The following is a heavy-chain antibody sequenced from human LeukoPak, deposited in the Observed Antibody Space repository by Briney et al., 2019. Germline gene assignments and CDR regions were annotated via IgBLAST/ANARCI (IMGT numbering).Heavy chain of an antibody. D-gene: IGHD3-16*02. CDR1: GYTFTSYG. CDR2: ISAYNGNT. CDR3: ARGAPLRLGELSLGQYDY. J-gene: IGHJ4*02. V-gene: IGHV1-18*04. Sequence: ASVKVSCKASGYTFTSYGISWVRQAPGQGLEWMGWISAYNGNTNYAQKLQGRVTMTTDTSTSTAHMELRSLRSDDTAVYYCARGAPLRLGELSLGQYDYWGQGTLVTVSS.